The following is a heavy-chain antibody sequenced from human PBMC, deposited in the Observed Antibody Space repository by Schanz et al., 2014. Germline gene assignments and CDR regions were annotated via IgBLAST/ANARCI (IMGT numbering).Heavy chain of an antibody. CDR1: GYTFVSYS. V-gene: IGHV1-8*02. J-gene: IGHJ6*03. CDR3: AGTYCSSTSCYTGYDYREV. D-gene: IGHD2-2*02. Sequence: QVQLVQSGAEVKKPGASVKVSCKASGYTFVSYSMHWVRQAPGQGLEWMGWMNPNSGNTGYPRKFQDRVTITRNTSISTAYMELISLTSEDTAVDYCAGTYCSSTSCYTGYDYREVWGKGTTVTVSS. CDR2: MNPNSGNT.